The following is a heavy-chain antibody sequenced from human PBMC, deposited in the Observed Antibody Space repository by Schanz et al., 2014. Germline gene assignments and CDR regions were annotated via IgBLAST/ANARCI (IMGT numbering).Heavy chain of an antibody. CDR2: INPSGGST. CDR3: ARGLGDERWLDLNEAFDI. Sequence: QVQLVQSGAEVKKPGASVRLSCEASGYTFTSYYMHWVRQAPGQGLEWMGIINPSGGSTSYAQKFQGRVTMTRDTSTSTVYMELSSLRSEDTAVYYCARGLGDERWLDLNEAFDIWGQGTIVTVSS. CDR1: GYTFTSYY. D-gene: IGHD6-19*01. V-gene: IGHV1-46*01. J-gene: IGHJ3*02.